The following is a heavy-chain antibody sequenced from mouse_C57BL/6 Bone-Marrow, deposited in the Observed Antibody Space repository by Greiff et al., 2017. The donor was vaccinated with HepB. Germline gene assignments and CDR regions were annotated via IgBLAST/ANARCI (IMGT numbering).Heavy chain of an antibody. V-gene: IGHV5-9*01. CDR1: GFTFSSYT. D-gene: IGHD1-1*01. Sequence: EVNLVESGGGLVKPGGSLKLSCAASGFTFSSYTMSWVRQTPEKRLEWVATISGGGGNTYYPDSVKGRFTISRDNAKNTLYLQMSSLRSEDTALYYCARRFGSSYVGYWYFDVWGTGTTVTVSS. CDR2: ISGGGGNT. J-gene: IGHJ1*03. CDR3: ARRFGSSYVGYWYFDV.